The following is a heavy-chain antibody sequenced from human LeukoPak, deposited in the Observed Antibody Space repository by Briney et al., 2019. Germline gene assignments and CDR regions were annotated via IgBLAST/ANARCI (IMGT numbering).Heavy chain of an antibody. CDR2: IKQDGSEK. CDR1: GFTFSSYW. J-gene: IGHJ6*02. CDR3: ARDNSILQYYYSGMDV. Sequence: PGGSLRLSCAASGFTFSSYWMSWVRQAPEKGLEWVANIKQDGSEKYYVDSVKGRFTISRDNAKNSLYLQMNSLRAEDTAVYYCARDNSILQYYYSGMDVWGQGTTVTVSS. V-gene: IGHV3-7*05. D-gene: IGHD4-11*01.